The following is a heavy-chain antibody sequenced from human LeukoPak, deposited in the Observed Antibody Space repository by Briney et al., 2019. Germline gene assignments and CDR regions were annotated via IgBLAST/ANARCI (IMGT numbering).Heavy chain of an antibody. CDR2: IYPRDGST. CDR3: ARDQEAFDY. CDR1: GYSFTSNY. V-gene: IGHV1-46*01. Sequence: GASVKVSCKASGYSFTSNYIHWVRQAPGQGLEWMGMIYPRDGSTSYAQKFQGRVTVTRDTSTSTVHMEPSGLRSEDTAVYYCARDQEAFDYWGQGTLVTVSS. J-gene: IGHJ4*02.